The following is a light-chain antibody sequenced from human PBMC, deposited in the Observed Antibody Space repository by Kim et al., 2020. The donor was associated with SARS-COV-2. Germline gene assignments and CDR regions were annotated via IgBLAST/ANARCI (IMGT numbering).Light chain of an antibody. CDR2: GNS. Sequence: QGVTISCTGSSPNIGAGYDVHWYQQLPGTAPKLLIYGNSNRPSGVPDRFSGSKSGTSASLAITGLQAEDEADYYCQSYDSSLSAVVFGGGTQLTVL. V-gene: IGLV1-40*01. CDR1: SPNIGAGYD. CDR3: QSYDSSLSAVV. J-gene: IGLJ2*01.